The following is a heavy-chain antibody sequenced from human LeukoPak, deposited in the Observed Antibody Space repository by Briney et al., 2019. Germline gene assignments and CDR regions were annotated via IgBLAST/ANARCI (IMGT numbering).Heavy chain of an antibody. J-gene: IGHJ6*03. CDR2: ISGSAGST. CDR1: GFTFTSYA. D-gene: IGHD3-3*01. V-gene: IGHV3-23*01. Sequence: GGSLRLSCAASGFTFTSYAVTWVRQAPGKGLEWVSGISGSAGSTYYADSVKGRFTISRDNSRNTVYVQMNSLRAEDTAVYYCAKLSLPFLSGYSGVEGYYMDVWGKGTTVTVSS. CDR3: AKLSLPFLSGYSGVEGYYMDV.